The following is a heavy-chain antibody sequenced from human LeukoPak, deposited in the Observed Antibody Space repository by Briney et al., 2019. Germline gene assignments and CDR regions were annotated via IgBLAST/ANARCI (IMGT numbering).Heavy chain of an antibody. CDR2: ISWNSGSI. J-gene: IGHJ3*02. Sequence: GRSLRLSCAASGFTFDDYAMHWVRQAPGKGLEWVSGISWNSGSIGYADSVKGRFTISRDNAKNSLYLQMNSLRAEDMALNYCAKTAAAANAFDIWGQGTMVTVSS. V-gene: IGHV3-9*03. D-gene: IGHD6-13*01. CDR3: AKTAAAANAFDI. CDR1: GFTFDDYA.